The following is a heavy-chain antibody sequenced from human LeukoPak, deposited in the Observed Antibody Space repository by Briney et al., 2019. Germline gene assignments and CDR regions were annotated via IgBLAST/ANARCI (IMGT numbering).Heavy chain of an antibody. Sequence: GGSLRLSCAASGIAVSSNYMTWVRQAPGKGLEWVSVIYNTGSTFYADAVKGRFIISRDNYKNTLYLQMNSLRAEDMAVYYCARLGPNDFFSGYNFWGQGTLVTVSS. D-gene: IGHD3-3*01. CDR1: GIAVSSNY. V-gene: IGHV3-66*01. CDR3: ARLGPNDFFSGYNF. J-gene: IGHJ4*02. CDR2: IYNTGST.